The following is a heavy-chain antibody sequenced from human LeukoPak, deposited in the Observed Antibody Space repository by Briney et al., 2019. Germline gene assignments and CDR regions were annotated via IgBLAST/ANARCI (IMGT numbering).Heavy chain of an antibody. J-gene: IGHJ4*02. D-gene: IGHD5-24*01. V-gene: IGHV1-69*13. CDR3: ARANRLWEMATHLDY. Sequence: SVKVSCKASGYTFTSYYMHWGRHAPGQGLEWMGGIIPIFGTANYAQNFQGRVTITADESTSTAYLELSSLRSEDTAVYYCARANRLWEMATHLDYWGQGTLVTVSS. CDR1: GYTFTSYY. CDR2: IIPIFGTA.